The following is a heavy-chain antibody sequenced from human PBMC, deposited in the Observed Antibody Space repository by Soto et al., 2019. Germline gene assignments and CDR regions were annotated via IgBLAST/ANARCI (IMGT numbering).Heavy chain of an antibody. Sequence: GESLKISCKGSGYSFTSYWISWVRQMPGKGLEWMGRIDPSDSYTNYSPSFQGHVTISADKSISTAYLQWSSLKASDTAMYYCARYEIGSSRYYGMDVWGQGTTVTVSS. CDR3: ARYEIGSSRYYGMDV. J-gene: IGHJ6*02. V-gene: IGHV5-10-1*01. CDR1: GYSFTSYW. CDR2: IDPSDSYT. D-gene: IGHD6-6*01.